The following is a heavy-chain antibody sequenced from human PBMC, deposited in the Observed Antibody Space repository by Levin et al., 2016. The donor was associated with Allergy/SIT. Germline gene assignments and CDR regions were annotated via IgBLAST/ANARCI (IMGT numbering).Heavy chain of an antibody. Sequence: VRQAPGKGLEWVGHIKSKPDGGTTDYAAPVKGRFTISRDDSKDTLYLQMNSLNTEDTAVYYCTTDSRPTVGTRHSLGYWGRGTLVTVSS. D-gene: IGHD7-27*01. V-gene: IGHV3-15*01. CDR2: IKSKPDGGTT. CDR3: TTDSRPTVGTRHSLGY. J-gene: IGHJ4*02.